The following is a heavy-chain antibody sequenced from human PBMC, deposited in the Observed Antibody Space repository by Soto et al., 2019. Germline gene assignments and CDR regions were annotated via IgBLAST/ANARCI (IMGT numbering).Heavy chain of an antibody. J-gene: IGHJ6*02. CDR1: EFTFDKYY. V-gene: IGHV3-7*01. Sequence: PGGSLRLSCAASEFTFDKYYMTWVRRAPGKGPEWVANIKPDGSEQYYVDSVKGRFTISRDNTNNSLYLQKNGLRAEDTAVYFCARGNWNYYYGFDVWGQGTTVTVSS. D-gene: IGHD1-20*01. CDR2: IKPDGSEQ. CDR3: ARGNWNYYYGFDV.